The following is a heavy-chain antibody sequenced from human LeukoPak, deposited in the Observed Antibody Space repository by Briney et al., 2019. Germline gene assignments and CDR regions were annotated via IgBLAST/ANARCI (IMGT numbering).Heavy chain of an antibody. CDR3: AKGYPFAISRGGKPFDP. D-gene: IGHD3-3*01. V-gene: IGHV3-30*02. J-gene: IGHJ5*02. CDR1: GFTFSSYG. Sequence: PGGSLRLSCAASGFTFSSYGMHWVRQAPGKGLEWVAFIRYDGSNKYYADSVKGRFTISRDNSKNTLYLQMNSLRAEDTAVYYCAKGYPFAISRGGKPFDPWGQGTLVTVSS. CDR2: IRYDGSNK.